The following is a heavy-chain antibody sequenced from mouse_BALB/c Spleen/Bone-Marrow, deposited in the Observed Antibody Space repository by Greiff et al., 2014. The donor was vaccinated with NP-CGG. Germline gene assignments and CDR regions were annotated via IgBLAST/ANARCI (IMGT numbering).Heavy chain of an antibody. CDR1: GFNIKDTY. J-gene: IGHJ2*01. Sequence: EVKLVESGAELVKPGASVKLSCTASGFNIKDTYMHWVKQRPEQGLEWIGRIDPANGNTEYDPKFQGKATITADTSSNTAYLQLSSLTSESTTVYYCARYYYGSSYFDYWGQGTPLTVSS. CDR3: ARYYYGSSYFDY. V-gene: IGHV14-3*02. CDR2: IDPANGNT. D-gene: IGHD1-1*01.